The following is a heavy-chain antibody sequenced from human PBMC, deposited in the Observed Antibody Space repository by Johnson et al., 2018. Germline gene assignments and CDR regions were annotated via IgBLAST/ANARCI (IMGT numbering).Heavy chain of an antibody. CDR2: IYSGGST. Sequence: EVQLLETGGGLIQPGGSLRLSCAASGFTVSSNYMSWVRQAPGKGLEWVAVIYSGGSTYYADSVQGRFTISRDNSKNTLYLQMNSLRAENTAVYYCARARVNYYYYGMDVWGQGTTVTVSS. J-gene: IGHJ6*02. D-gene: IGHD3-22*01. CDR1: GFTVSSNY. CDR3: ARARVNYYYYGMDV. V-gene: IGHV3-53*02.